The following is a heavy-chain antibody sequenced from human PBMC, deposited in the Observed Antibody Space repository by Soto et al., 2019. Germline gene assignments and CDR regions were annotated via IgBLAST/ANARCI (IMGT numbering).Heavy chain of an antibody. CDR2: ISSNGGYT. CDR3: ASQSHYSSGYSFDY. J-gene: IGHJ4*02. CDR1: GFTFSSYT. D-gene: IGHD3-22*01. V-gene: IGHV3-64*01. Sequence: SCAASGFTFSSYTMHWVRQAPGKGLEYVSAISSNGGYTYYANSVKGRFTISRDNSKNTLYLQMDSLRAEDMAVYYCASQSHYSSGYSFDYWGQGTLVTVSS.